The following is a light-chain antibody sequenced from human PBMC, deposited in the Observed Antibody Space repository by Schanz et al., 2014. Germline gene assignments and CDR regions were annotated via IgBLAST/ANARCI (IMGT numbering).Light chain of an antibody. J-gene: IGKJ4*01. CDR3: QHRSNWPLT. CDR1: QSISSTY. Sequence: EIVLTQSPGTLSLSPGERATLSCGASQSISSTYLAWYQQKPGQAPRLLIYGASSRATGIPDRFSGSGSGTDFTLAISSLELEDSAVYYCQHRSNWPLTFGGGTKVGIK. V-gene: IGKV3D-20*02. CDR2: GAS.